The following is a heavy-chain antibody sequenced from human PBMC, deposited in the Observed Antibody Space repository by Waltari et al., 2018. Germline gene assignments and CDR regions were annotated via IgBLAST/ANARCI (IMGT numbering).Heavy chain of an antibody. J-gene: IGHJ6*02. CDR1: GYTFTNYF. D-gene: IGHD3-10*01. Sequence: QVQLVQSGTEVKRHGASVKVSCKTSGYTFTNYFINWVRQAPGQGLGWLGSGTSYKNNSVQSRGTMTIDTATSTAYMELRSLTADDTAVYYCARGRSITLGRGGLTTAYHVVDVWGQGTTVTVSS. CDR2: GTSYKNNS. V-gene: IGHV1-18*01. CDR3: ARGRSITLGRGGLTTAYHVVDV.